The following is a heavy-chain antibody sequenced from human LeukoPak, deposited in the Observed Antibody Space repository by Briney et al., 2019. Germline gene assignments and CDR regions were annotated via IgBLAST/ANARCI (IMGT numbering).Heavy chain of an antibody. CDR3: ARNPLRTCSGGGCYPSY. CDR1: GYTFTGYY. V-gene: IGHV1-2*02. Sequence: ASVKVSCKASGYTFTGYYMHWVRQAPGQGLEWMGWINPNSGGTNYAQKFQGRVTMTRDTSISTAYMELSRLRSDDTAVYYCARNPLRTCSGGGCYPSYWGQGTLVTVSS. D-gene: IGHD2-15*01. J-gene: IGHJ4*02. CDR2: INPNSGGT.